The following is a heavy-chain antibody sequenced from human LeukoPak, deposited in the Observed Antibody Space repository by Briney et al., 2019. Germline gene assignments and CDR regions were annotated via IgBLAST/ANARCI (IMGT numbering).Heavy chain of an antibody. D-gene: IGHD1-1*01. CDR1: GFTFSSYE. Sequence: GGSLRLSCAASGFTFSSYEMNWVRQAPGKGLEWVSYISSSGSTIYYADSVKGRFTISRDNAKNSLYLQMNSLRAEDTAVYYCAKDRRTGTLYYYGMDVWGQGTTVTVSS. CDR3: AKDRRTGTLYYYGMDV. J-gene: IGHJ6*02. V-gene: IGHV3-48*03. CDR2: ISSSGSTI.